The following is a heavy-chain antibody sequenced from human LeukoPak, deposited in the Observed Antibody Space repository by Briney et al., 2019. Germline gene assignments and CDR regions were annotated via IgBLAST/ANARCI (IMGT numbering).Heavy chain of an antibody. CDR2: IYYSGST. CDR3: ARLAIRPYNWFDP. J-gene: IGHJ5*02. V-gene: IGHV4-59*08. D-gene: IGHD2-2*02. Sequence: SETLSLTCTVSGGSISSYYWSWIRQPPGKGLGWIGYIYYSGSTNYNPSLKSRVTISVDTSKNQFSLKLSSVTAADTAVYYCARLAIRPYNWFDPWGQGTLVTVSS. CDR1: GGSISSYY.